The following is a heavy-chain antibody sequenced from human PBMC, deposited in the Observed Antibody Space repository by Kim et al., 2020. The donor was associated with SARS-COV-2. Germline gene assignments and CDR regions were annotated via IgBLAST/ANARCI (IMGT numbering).Heavy chain of an antibody. V-gene: IGHV3-48*02. CDR1: GFTFSSYS. Sequence: GGSLRLSCTASGFTFSSYSMNWVRQAPGKGLEWVSYISSSSSTIYYADSVKGRFTISRDNAKNSLYLQMNSLRDEDTAVYYCARRFVVRGVMRWFDPWGQGTLVTVSS. CDR2: ISSSSSTI. J-gene: IGHJ5*02. CDR3: ARRFVVRGVMRWFDP. D-gene: IGHD3-10*01.